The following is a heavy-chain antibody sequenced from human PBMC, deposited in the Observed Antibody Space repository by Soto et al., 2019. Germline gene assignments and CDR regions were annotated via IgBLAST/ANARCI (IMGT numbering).Heavy chain of an antibody. Sequence: QVKLQESGPGLATPSGTLSLTCAVSGVSLTSGNWWTWVRQSPQRGLEYIGEIFHDGTANYYPSFERRVAMSVDTSMNQFSLELTSVTAADTAVYFCARLVYDTRLNYMYFDFWGPGTLVTVSS. CDR2: IFHDGTA. CDR3: ARLVYDTRLNYMYFDF. CDR1: GVSLTSGNW. V-gene: IGHV4-4*02. D-gene: IGHD3-10*01. J-gene: IGHJ4*02.